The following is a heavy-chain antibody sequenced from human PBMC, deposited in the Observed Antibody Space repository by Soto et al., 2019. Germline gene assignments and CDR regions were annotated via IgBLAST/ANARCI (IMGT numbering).Heavy chain of an antibody. CDR3: ARLGGYCSGGSCYRRSYKWFDT. V-gene: IGHV5-51*01. CDR2: IYPGDSDT. J-gene: IGHJ5*02. D-gene: IGHD2-15*01. CDR1: GYSFTSYW. Sequence: GESLKISCKGSGYSFTSYWIGWVRQMPGKGLEWMGIIYPGDSDTRYSPSFQGQVTISADKSISTAYLQWSSLKASDTAMYYCARLGGYCSGGSCYRRSYKWFDTWGQGTLVTVSS.